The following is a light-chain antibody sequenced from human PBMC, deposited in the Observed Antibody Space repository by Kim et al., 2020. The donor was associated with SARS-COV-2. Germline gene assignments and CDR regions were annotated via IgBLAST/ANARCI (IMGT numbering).Light chain of an antibody. V-gene: IGLV1-47*01. CDR3: AAWDDSLSGRV. CDR2: TNS. Sequence: GQRVTISCSGSSSNIGSNYVYWYQQLPGTAPKLLIYTNSQRPSGVPDRFSGSKSGSSASLAISGLRSDDEADYYCAAWDDSLSGRVFGGGTQLTVL. J-gene: IGLJ3*02. CDR1: SSNIGSNY.